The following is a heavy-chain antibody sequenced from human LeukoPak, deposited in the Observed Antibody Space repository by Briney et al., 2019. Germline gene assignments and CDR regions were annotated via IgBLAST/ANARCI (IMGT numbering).Heavy chain of an antibody. CDR1: GFTFSSYG. J-gene: IGHJ2*01. D-gene: IGHD5-24*01. CDR2: ISYDGSNK. CDR3: AKDSPLKEDGYNPGGYFDL. Sequence: QPGGSLRLSCAASGFTFSSYGMHWVRQAPGKGLEWVAVISYDGSNKYYADSVKGRFTISRDNSKNTLYLQMNSLRAEDTAVYYCAKDSPLKEDGYNPGGYFDLWGRGTLVTVSS. V-gene: IGHV3-30*18.